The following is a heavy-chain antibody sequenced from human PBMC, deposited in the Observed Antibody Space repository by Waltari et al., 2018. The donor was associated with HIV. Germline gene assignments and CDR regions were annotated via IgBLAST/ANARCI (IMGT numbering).Heavy chain of an antibody. J-gene: IGHJ4*02. D-gene: IGHD3-3*01. Sequence: EVQLVESGGGLVQPGGSLRLSCAASGFTFSSYSMNWVRQAPGKGLEWVSYIRSSISTIYYADSGKGRFTIARDNAKNSLYLQMNSLRAEDTAVYYCARGGTLTIFGVVQYYFDYWGQGTLVTVSS. CDR1: GFTFSSYS. V-gene: IGHV3-48*01. CDR3: ARGGTLTIFGVVQYYFDY. CDR2: IRSSISTI.